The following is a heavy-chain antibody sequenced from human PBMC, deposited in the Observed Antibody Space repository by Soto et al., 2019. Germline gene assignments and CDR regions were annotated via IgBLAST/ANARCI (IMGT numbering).Heavy chain of an antibody. CDR2: VSANGQGI. CDR1: GFTFSSYA. CDR3: AKDRHYPRDYFHY. J-gene: IGHJ4*02. Sequence: VGSLRLSCAASGFTFSSYAMSWVRQAPGKGLEWVSAVSANGQGIYYADSVRGRFTISRDNSKNTVFLHMDSLSAEDTAVYYCAKDRHYPRDYFHYWGQGTLVTVSS. D-gene: IGHD3-10*01. V-gene: IGHV3-23*01.